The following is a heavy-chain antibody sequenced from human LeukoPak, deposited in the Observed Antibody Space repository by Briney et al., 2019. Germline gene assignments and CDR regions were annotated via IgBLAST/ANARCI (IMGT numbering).Heavy chain of an antibody. CDR1: GDSISTYY. CDR2: IYYSGNT. CDR3: ARGPDWPIDS. Sequence: SETLSLTCTVSGDSISTYYWSWIRQPPGKGLEWIGYIYYSGNTNCNPSLKSQVTILVDTSKNQFSLKLNSVTAADTAVYFCARGPDWPIDSWGQGTLVTVSS. J-gene: IGHJ4*02. V-gene: IGHV4-59*12. D-gene: IGHD3-9*01.